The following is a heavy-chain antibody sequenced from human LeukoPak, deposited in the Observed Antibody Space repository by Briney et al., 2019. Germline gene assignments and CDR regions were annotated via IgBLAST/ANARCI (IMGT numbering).Heavy chain of an antibody. D-gene: IGHD6-13*01. V-gene: IGHV4-4*07. CDR3: ARPLLAAGDAFDI. CDR1: GGSISSYY. CDR2: IYTSGST. J-gene: IGHJ3*02. Sequence: SETVSLTCTVSGGSISSYYWSWIRQPAGKGPEWIGRIYTSGSTNYNPSLKSRVTMSVDTSKNQFSLKLSSVTAADTAVYYCARPLLAAGDAFDIWGQGTMVTVSS.